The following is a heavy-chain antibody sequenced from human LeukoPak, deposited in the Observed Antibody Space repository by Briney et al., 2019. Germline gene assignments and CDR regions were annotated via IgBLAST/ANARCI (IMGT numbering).Heavy chain of an antibody. CDR1: GFTFSTYA. J-gene: IGHJ4*02. Sequence: GGSLRLSCAASGFTFSTYAMSWVRQAPGKGLEWVSGISGSGDRTDYADSVKGRFTISRDNSKNTLYVQMNSLRAEDTAVYYCAGTYYYDSSGYSYEYWGQGTLVAVSS. CDR2: ISGSGDRT. CDR3: AGTYYYDSSGYSYEY. V-gene: IGHV3-23*01. D-gene: IGHD3-22*01.